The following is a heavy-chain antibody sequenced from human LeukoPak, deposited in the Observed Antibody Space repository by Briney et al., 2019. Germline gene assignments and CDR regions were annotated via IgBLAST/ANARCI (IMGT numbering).Heavy chain of an antibody. Sequence: PGGSLRLSCAASGFTFSSYSMNWVRQAPGKGLEWVSSISSSSSYIYYADSVKGRFTISRDNAKNPLYLQMNSLRAEDTAVYYCASNLGFWSDLTQWAFDIWGQGTMVTVSS. D-gene: IGHD3-3*01. CDR1: GFTFSSYS. J-gene: IGHJ3*02. CDR3: ASNLGFWSDLTQWAFDI. V-gene: IGHV3-21*01. CDR2: ISSSSSYI.